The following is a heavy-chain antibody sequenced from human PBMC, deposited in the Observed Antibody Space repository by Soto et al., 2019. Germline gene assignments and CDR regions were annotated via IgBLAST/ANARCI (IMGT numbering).Heavy chain of an antibody. CDR2: IDPSDSYT. CDR3: ARAGPHYDSSGYPGYYYGMDV. V-gene: IGHV5-10-1*01. D-gene: IGHD3-22*01. CDR1: GYTFTSYW. J-gene: IGHJ6*02. Sequence: HGESLKISCKGSGYTFTSYWISWVRQMPGKGLEWMGRIDPSDSYTNYSPSFQGHVTISADKSISTAYLQWSSLKASDTAMYYCARAGPHYDSSGYPGYYYGMDVWGQGTTVTVSS.